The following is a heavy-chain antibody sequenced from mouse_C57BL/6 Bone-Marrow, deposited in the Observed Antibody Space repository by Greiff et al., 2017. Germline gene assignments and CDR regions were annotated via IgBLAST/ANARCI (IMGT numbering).Heavy chain of an antibody. CDR2: IYPGSGST. CDR3: ARRNSLGDWYFDV. CDR1: GYTFTSYW. D-gene: IGHD2-1*01. V-gene: IGHV1-55*01. Sequence: QVQLQQSGAELARPGASVKLSCKASGYTFTSYWITWVKQRPGQGLEWIGDIYPGSGSTNYNEKFKSKATLTVDTSSSTAYMQLSSLTSEDSAVYYCARRNSLGDWYFDVWGTGTTVTVSS. J-gene: IGHJ1*03.